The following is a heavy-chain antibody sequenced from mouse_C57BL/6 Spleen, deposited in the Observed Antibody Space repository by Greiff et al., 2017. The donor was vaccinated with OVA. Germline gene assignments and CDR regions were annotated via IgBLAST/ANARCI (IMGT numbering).Heavy chain of an antibody. CDR2: ISSGSSTI. CDR3: ARNDYGGYAMDY. J-gene: IGHJ4*01. CDR1: GFTFSDYG. V-gene: IGHV5-17*01. Sequence: EVNVVESGGGLVKPGGSLKLSCAASGFTFSDYGMHWDRQAPEKGLEWVAYISSGSSTIYYADTVKGRFTISRDNAKNTLFLQMTSLRSEDTAMYYCARNDYGGYAMDYWGQGTSVTVSS. D-gene: IGHD2-4*01.